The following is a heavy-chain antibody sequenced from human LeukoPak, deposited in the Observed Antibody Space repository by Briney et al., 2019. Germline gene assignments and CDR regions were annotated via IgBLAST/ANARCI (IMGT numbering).Heavy chain of an antibody. CDR2: ISGSGGST. Sequence: GGSLRLSCAASGFTFNTYAMSCVRQAPGKGLEWVSTISGSGGSTYYADSVKGRFTISRDNSKNTLYLQMNSLRAEDTAVYYCAKYTAYSTGWPSYWGQGTLVTVS. V-gene: IGHV3-23*01. D-gene: IGHD6-19*01. J-gene: IGHJ4*02. CDR3: AKYTAYSTGWPSY. CDR1: GFTFNTYA.